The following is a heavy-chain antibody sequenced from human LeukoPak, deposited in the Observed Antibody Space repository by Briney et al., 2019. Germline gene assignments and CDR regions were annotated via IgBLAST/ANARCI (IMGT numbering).Heavy chain of an antibody. D-gene: IGHD3-10*01. J-gene: IGHJ3*02. CDR3: AREKGKGLDI. V-gene: IGHV1-18*01. CDR1: GYTFSSYG. CDR2: MSAYNGNT. Sequence: WASVKVSCKASGYTFSSYGISWVRQAPGQGLEWMGWMSAYNGNTHYAQKLQDRVTMSTDTSTSTAYMELRSLRSDDTAVYYCAREKGKGLDIWGQGTMVTVSS.